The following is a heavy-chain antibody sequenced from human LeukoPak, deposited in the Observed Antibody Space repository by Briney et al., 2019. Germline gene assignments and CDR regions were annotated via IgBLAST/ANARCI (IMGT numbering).Heavy chain of an antibody. D-gene: IGHD6-19*01. CDR2: ISWNSGSI. J-gene: IGHJ4*02. CDR1: GFTFDDYA. V-gene: IGHV3-9*01. CDR3: AKVARSGWVTYYFDY. Sequence: GRSLRLSCAASGFTFDDYAMHWVRQAPWKGLEWVSGISWNSGSIGYADSVKGRFTISRDNAKNSLYLQMNSLRAEDTALYYCAKVARSGWVTYYFDYWGQGTLVTVSS.